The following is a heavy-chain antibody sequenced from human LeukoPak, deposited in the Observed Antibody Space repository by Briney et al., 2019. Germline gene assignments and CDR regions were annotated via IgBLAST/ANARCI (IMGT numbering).Heavy chain of an antibody. J-gene: IGHJ4*02. CDR3: ARLVGPYYDSSGYQDY. V-gene: IGHV4-59*08. CDR1: GGSFSGYY. CDR2: IYYSGST. Sequence: SETLSLTCAVYGGSFSGYYWSWIRQPPGKGLEWIAYIYYSGSTNYNPSLKSRVTISVDTSKNQFSLKLSSVTAADTAVYYCARLVGPYYDSSGYQDYWGQGTLVTVSS. D-gene: IGHD3-22*01.